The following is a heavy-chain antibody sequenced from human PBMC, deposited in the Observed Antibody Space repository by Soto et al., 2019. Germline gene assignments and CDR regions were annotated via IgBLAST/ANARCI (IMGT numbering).Heavy chain of an antibody. CDR3: ARRLQWQLRPLDS. J-gene: IGHJ4*02. CDR2: INTLSSAI. CDR1: GFIFSDYY. D-gene: IGHD6-19*01. V-gene: IGHV3-11*01. Sequence: QEHLMESGGGLVKPGGSLRLSCAGSGFIFSDYYITWIRRAPGKGLEWVSYINTLSSAINYADSVKGRFTISRDNAKNSVYLQMNSLRAEDTAVYYCARRLQWQLRPLDSGGRGTLVTVSS.